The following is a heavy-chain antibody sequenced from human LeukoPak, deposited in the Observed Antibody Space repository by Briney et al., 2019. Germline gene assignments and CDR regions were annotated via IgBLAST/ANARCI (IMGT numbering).Heavy chain of an antibody. D-gene: IGHD3-22*01. CDR1: GFTFSSYA. CDR2: ISGSGGST. V-gene: IGHV3-23*01. J-gene: IGHJ4*02. Sequence: GGSLRLSCAASGFTFSSYAMSWVRQAPGKGLEWVSAISGSGGSTYYADSVKGRFTISRDNSKNTLDLQMNSLRAEDTAVYYCAKVYDSSGYYRIPFDYWGQGTLVTVSS. CDR3: AKVYDSSGYYRIPFDY.